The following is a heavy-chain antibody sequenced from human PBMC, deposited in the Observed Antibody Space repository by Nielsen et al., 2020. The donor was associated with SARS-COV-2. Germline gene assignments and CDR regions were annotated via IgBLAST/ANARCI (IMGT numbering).Heavy chain of an antibody. J-gene: IGHJ6*02. V-gene: IGHV1-69*01. Sequence: KVSCKASGGTFSSYAISWVRQAPGQGLEWMGGIIPIFGTANYAQKFQGRVTITADESTSTAYMELSSLRSEDTAVYYCATRGPYYYYYGMDVWGQGTTVTVSS. CDR2: IIPIFGTA. CDR1: GGTFSSYA. D-gene: IGHD3-10*01. CDR3: ATRGPYYYYYGMDV.